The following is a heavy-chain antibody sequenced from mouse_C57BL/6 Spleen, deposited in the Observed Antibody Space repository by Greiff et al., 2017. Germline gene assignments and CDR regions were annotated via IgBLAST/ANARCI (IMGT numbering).Heavy chain of an antibody. CDR1: GYTFTSYW. D-gene: IGHD3-3*01. J-gene: IGHJ3*01. Sequence: QVQLQQPGAELVKPGASVKLSCKASGYTFTSYWMQWVKQRPGQGLAWIGEIDPSDSYTNYNQKFKGKATLTVDTSSSTAYMQLSSLTSEDSAVYYCARGDEEAYWGQGTLVTVSA. CDR3: ARGDEEAY. V-gene: IGHV1-50*01. CDR2: IDPSDSYT.